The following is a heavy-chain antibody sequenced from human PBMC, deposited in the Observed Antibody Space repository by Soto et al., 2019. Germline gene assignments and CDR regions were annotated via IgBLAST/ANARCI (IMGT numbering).Heavy chain of an antibody. D-gene: IGHD5-12*01. Sequence: SETLSLTCTVSGGSISSSSYYWGWIRQPPGKGLEWIGSIYYSGSTYYNPSLKSRVTISVDTSKNQFSLKLSSETAADTAVYYCARLAAVATITSPNYYYYYGMDVWGQGTTVTVSS. CDR1: GGSISSSSYY. V-gene: IGHV4-39*01. J-gene: IGHJ6*02. CDR2: IYYSGST. CDR3: ARLAAVATITSPNYYYYYGMDV.